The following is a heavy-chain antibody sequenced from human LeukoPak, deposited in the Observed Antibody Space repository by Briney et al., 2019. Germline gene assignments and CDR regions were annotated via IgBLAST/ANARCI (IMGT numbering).Heavy chain of an antibody. V-gene: IGHV3-21*01. D-gene: IGHD6-19*01. CDR3: AREDGSGWTYFDY. CDR1: GFTFSSYS. J-gene: IGHJ4*02. CDR2: ISSSSSYI. Sequence: GSLRLSCSASGFTFSSYSMNWVRQAPGKGLEGVSSISSSSSYIYYADSVKGRFTISRDNAKNSLYLQMNSLRAEDTAVYYCAREDGSGWTYFDYWGQGTLVTVSS.